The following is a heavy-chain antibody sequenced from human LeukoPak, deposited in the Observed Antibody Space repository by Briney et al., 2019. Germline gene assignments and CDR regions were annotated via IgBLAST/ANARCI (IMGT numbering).Heavy chain of an antibody. CDR2: ISSSSSYI. V-gene: IGHV3-21*01. J-gene: IGHJ3*02. Sequence: PGGSLRLSCAASGFTFSSYSVNWVRQAPGKGLEWVSSISSSSSYIYYADSVKGRFTISRDNAKNSLYLQMNSLRAEDTAVYYCARDMSRSTYDSSGYYYVGAFDIWGQGTMVTVSS. CDR1: GFTFSSYS. D-gene: IGHD3-22*01. CDR3: ARDMSRSTYDSSGYYYVGAFDI.